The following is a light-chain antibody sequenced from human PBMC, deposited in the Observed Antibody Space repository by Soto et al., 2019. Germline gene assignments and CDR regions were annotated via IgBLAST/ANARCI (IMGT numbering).Light chain of an antibody. CDR2: EVS. Sequence: EVVLTQSPLSLPVTVGQPATVSCRSSQSLLFVNGITYLTWFQQRPGQPPRRLISEVSNRDSGVPGRFSGSGLGTDFTLEISRVEAEDFGLINCSQGTPWPLTFGGGTRVEIK. V-gene: IGKV2-30*01. CDR3: SQGTPWPLT. J-gene: IGKJ4*01. CDR1: QSLLFVNGITY.